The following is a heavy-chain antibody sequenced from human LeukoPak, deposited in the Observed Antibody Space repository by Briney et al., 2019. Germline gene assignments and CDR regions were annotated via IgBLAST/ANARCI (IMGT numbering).Heavy chain of an antibody. V-gene: IGHV1-46*02. CDR3: ARAGGDYDSSGYPLWY. CDR1: VYTFNSYY. J-gene: IGHJ4*02. D-gene: IGHD3-22*01. CDR2: IYPSVGST. Sequence: ASVKVSRKASVYTFNSYYMQWVRQAPGQGLEWMGIIYPSVGSTSYAQKSQGRVTMTSDMSTSTVYMELSSLRSEDTAVYYCARAGGDYDSSGYPLWYWGEGTLVTVSS.